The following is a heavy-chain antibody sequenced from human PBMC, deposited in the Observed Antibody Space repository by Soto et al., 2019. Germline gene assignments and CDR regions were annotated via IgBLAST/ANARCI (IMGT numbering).Heavy chain of an antibody. D-gene: IGHD4-4*01. CDR2: IGGSGGNR. CDR1: GFTFNAYA. Sequence: DVQLLESGGGLVQPGGSLRLSCAASGFTFNAYAMTWVRQAPGKGLEWVSAIGGSGGNRYYAGSVRGRFTISRDNSKDTVDLQMNSLRVEDTAVYYCARVASDYIISVDHWGQGILVSVSS. CDR3: ARVASDYIISVDH. J-gene: IGHJ4*02. V-gene: IGHV3-23*01.